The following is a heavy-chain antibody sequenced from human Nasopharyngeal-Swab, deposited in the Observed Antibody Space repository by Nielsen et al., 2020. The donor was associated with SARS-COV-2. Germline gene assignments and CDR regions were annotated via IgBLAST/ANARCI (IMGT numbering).Heavy chain of an antibody. D-gene: IGHD5-24*01. CDR1: GGSFNGFY. Sequence: SETLSLTCSVSGGSFNGFYWNWIRQPPGKGLEWIGEINHNERTNYNPSLKSRVTMSVDTSTNQVSLKLNSLTATDTAVYYCARAGRVGDAYTGLDVWGQGITVTVSS. CDR3: ARAGRVGDAYTGLDV. CDR2: INHNERT. J-gene: IGHJ6*02. V-gene: IGHV4-34*01.